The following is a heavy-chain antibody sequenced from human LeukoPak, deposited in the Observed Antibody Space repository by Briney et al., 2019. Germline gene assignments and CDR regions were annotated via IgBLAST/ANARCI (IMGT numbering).Heavy chain of an antibody. J-gene: IGHJ1*01. CDR3: ARRIAGSDTGGYFQE. CDR2: ITTGGYT. CDR1: GFTFSDYY. D-gene: IGHD6-13*01. V-gene: IGHV3-11*03. Sequence: PGGSLRLSCAASGFTFSDYYMSWIRQAPGKGLEWVSYITTGGYTNYADSVRGRFTISRDNAKNSLYLQMNSLRAEDTAVYYCARRIAGSDTGGYFQEWGQGTLATVSS.